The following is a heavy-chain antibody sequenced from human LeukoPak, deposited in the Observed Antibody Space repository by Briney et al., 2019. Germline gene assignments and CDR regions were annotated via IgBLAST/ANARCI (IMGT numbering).Heavy chain of an antibody. Sequence: SETLSLTCAVYGGSFSGYYWSWIRQPPGKGLEWIGEINHSGSTNYNPSLKSRVTISVDTSKNQFSLKLSSVTAADTAVYYCARENYDSSGSSFDLWGRGTLVTVSS. CDR2: INHSGST. D-gene: IGHD3-22*01. CDR1: GGSFSGYY. J-gene: IGHJ2*01. V-gene: IGHV4-34*01. CDR3: ARENYDSSGSSFDL.